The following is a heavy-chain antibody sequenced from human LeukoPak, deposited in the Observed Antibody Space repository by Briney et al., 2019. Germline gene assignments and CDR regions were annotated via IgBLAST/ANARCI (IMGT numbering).Heavy chain of an antibody. D-gene: IGHD3-22*01. CDR3: ARVGYDSSGHNWFDP. Sequence: GASVKVSCKASGGTFSSYAISWVRQAPGQGLERMGWISAYNGNTNYAQKLQGRVTMTTDTSTSTAYMELRSLRSDDTAVYYCARVGYDSSGHNWFDPWGQGTLVTVSS. CDR1: GGTFSSYA. CDR2: ISAYNGNT. J-gene: IGHJ5*02. V-gene: IGHV1-18*01.